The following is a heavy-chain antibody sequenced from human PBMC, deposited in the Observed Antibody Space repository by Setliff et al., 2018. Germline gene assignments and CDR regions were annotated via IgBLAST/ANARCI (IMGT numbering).Heavy chain of an antibody. V-gene: IGHV1-8*01. CDR2: MNPNSGNT. D-gene: IGHD3-22*01. Sequence: ASVKVSCKASGYNFTSYDINWVRQATGQGLEWMGWMNPNSGNTGYAQKFQGRVTMTRNTSISTAYMELSSLRSEDTAVYYCARDGSNYYDSSCYYVLGFMDVWGQGTTVTVSS. CDR1: GYNFTSYD. J-gene: IGHJ6*02. CDR3: ARDGSNYYDSSCYYVLGFMDV.